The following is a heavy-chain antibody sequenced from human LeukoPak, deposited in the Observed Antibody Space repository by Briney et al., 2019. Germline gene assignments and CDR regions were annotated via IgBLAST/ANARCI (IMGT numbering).Heavy chain of an antibody. V-gene: IGHV3-9*01. D-gene: IGHD6-19*01. CDR1: GFTFGDYA. CDR3: AKVISAIPVAGDY. J-gene: IGHJ4*02. Sequence: GRSLRLSCAASGFTFGDYAMHWVRQAPGKGLEWVSGISWNSGSIGYADSVKGRFTISRDNAKNSLYLQMNSLRAEDTALYYCAKVISAIPVAGDYWGQGTLVTVSS. CDR2: ISWNSGSI.